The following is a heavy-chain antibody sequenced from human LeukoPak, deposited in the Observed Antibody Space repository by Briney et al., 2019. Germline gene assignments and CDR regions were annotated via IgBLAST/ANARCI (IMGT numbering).Heavy chain of an antibody. CDR3: AKDLAMYYYGSGSYYPPPDWFDP. V-gene: IGHV3-23*01. J-gene: IGHJ5*02. CDR2: ISGSGGST. Sequence: PGGTLRLSCAASGFTFSSYGMSWVRRAPGKGLEWVSAISGSGGSTYYADSVKGRFTISRDNSKNTLYLQMNSLRAEDTAVYYCAKDLAMYYYGSGSYYPPPDWFDPWGQGTLVTVSS. D-gene: IGHD3-10*01. CDR1: GFTFSSYG.